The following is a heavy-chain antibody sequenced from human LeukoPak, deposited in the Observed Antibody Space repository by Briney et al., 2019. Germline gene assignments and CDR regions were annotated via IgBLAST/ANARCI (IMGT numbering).Heavy chain of an antibody. Sequence: GASVKVSCKASGYTFTSYCMHWVRQAPGQGLEWMGIINPSGGSTSYAQKFQGRVTMTRDTSTSTVYMELSSLRSEDTAVYYCARAFYGDYVESSFDYWGQGTLVTVSS. V-gene: IGHV1-46*01. D-gene: IGHD4-17*01. CDR2: INPSGGST. CDR1: GYTFTSYC. J-gene: IGHJ4*02. CDR3: ARAFYGDYVESSFDY.